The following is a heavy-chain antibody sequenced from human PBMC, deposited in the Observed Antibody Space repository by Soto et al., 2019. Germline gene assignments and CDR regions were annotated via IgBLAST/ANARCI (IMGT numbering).Heavy chain of an antibody. D-gene: IGHD6-19*01. J-gene: IGHJ6*02. CDR1: GFTFSSYG. V-gene: IGHV3-33*01. Sequence: GGSLRLSCAASGFTFSSYGMHWVRQAPGKGLEWVAVIWYDGSNKYYADSVKGRFTISRDNSKNTLYLQMNSLRAEDTAVYYCARGEQWLAFDYYYGMDVWGQGTTVTVSS. CDR2: IWYDGSNK. CDR3: ARGEQWLAFDYYYGMDV.